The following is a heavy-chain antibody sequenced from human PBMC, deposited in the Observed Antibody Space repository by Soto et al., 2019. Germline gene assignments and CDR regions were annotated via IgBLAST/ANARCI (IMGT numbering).Heavy chain of an antibody. CDR3: RRGRSGQIVVFY. J-gene: IGHJ4*02. D-gene: IGHD1-26*01. CDR1: GYTFTGHY. Sequence: GSVKVSCKASGYTFTGHYIHWVRQAPEQGPEWMGEIGPESGATRYAQRFQGRVTMTMDMSMTTVYMELNNLSPDDPAVYYCRRGRSGQIVVFYWGQGTPVNACS. CDR2: IGPESGAT. V-gene: IGHV1-2*02.